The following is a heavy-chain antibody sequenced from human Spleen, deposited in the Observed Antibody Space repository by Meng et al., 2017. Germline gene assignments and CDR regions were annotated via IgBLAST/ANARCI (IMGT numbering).Heavy chain of an antibody. Sequence: QVQLQQWGAGLFKPSETLAPTCAVYGGSFSGYYWSWIRQPPGKGLEWIGEINHSGSTNYNPSLKSLVTISQDTSKNQFTLKMSSVTAADTAVYYCARGSYGDHRSHWFDPWGQGTLVTVSS. J-gene: IGHJ5*02. CDR1: GGSFSGYY. CDR3: ARGSYGDHRSHWFDP. V-gene: IGHV4-34*01. CDR2: INHSGST. D-gene: IGHD4-17*01.